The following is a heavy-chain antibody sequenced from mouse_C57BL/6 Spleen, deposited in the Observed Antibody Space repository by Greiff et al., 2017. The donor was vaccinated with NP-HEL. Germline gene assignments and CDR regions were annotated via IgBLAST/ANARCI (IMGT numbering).Heavy chain of an antibody. CDR2: IDPSDSET. Sequence: QVQLQQPGAELVRPGSSVKLSCKASGYTFTSYWMHWVKQRPIQGLEWIGNIDPSDSETHYNQKFKDKATLTVDKSSSTAYMQLSSLTSEDSAVYYFARRDYVYDGNYFDYWGQGTTLTVSS. CDR3: ARRDYVYDGNYFDY. J-gene: IGHJ2*01. CDR1: GYTFTSYW. D-gene: IGHD2-2*01. V-gene: IGHV1-52*01.